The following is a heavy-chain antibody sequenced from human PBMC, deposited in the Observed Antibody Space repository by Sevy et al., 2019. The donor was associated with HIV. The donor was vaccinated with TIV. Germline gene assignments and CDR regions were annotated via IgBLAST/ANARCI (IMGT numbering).Heavy chain of an antibody. CDR1: GVTFSSYG. CDR2: ISYDGSKK. V-gene: IGHV3-30*03. D-gene: IGHD3-3*01. CDR3: AHSSGLYGYYYGMDV. Sequence: GGSLRLSCAASGVTFSSYGIRWVRQAPGKGLEWVAVISYDGSKKNHAESMKGRFTISRDNSKNTLYLEMSSLRPEDTAVYYCAHSSGLYGYYYGMDVWGQGTTVTVSS. J-gene: IGHJ6*02.